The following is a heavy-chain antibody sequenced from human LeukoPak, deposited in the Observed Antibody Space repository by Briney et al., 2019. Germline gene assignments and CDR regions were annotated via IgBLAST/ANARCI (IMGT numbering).Heavy chain of an antibody. Sequence: GGSLRLSCAASGFTFSTYGMHWVRQAPGKGLEWVAVISYDGSNKYYADSVKGRFTISRDNSKNTLYLQMNSLRAEDTAVYYCAKDRGAVNLYFDYWGQGTLVTVS. D-gene: IGHD3-10*01. J-gene: IGHJ4*02. V-gene: IGHV3-30*18. CDR2: ISYDGSNK. CDR3: AKDRGAVNLYFDY. CDR1: GFTFSTYG.